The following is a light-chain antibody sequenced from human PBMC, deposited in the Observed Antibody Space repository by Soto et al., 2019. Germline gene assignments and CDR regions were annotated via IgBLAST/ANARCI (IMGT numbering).Light chain of an antibody. CDR1: QSVSSY. CDR3: QQRGNSART. V-gene: IGKV3-11*01. J-gene: IGKJ1*01. CDR2: DAS. Sequence: PGERVTLSCRGSQSVSSYLAWYQQKPGQAPRLLFYDASQRATGIPARSSGSGSGTQFNLTISNLEPEDFAVYYCQQRGNSARTFGQGTKVEIK.